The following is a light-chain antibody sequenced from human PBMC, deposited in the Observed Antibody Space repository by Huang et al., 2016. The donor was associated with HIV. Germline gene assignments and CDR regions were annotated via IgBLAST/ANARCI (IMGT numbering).Light chain of an antibody. J-gene: IGKJ1*01. Sequence: EIVLTQSPGTLSLSPGERATLSCRASQSISADYLAWYQQKPGQAPRHLIYAASSTATDIPDRFSGSGSGTDFTLTIYRLEPEDFAVYFCQQYAGSPWTFGQGTKVEIK. CDR3: QQYAGSPWT. CDR1: QSISADY. V-gene: IGKV3-20*01. CDR2: AAS.